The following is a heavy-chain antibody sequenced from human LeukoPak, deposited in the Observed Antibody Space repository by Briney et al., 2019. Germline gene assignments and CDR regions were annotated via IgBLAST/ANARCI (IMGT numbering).Heavy chain of an antibody. CDR1: GGSISSYY. Sequence: SETLSLTCTVSGGSISSYYWSWIRQPPGKGLEWIGTIYYSGSTYYNPFLKSRVTISVDTSKNQFSLKVRSVTAADTAVYYCARKTIAGADDYWGQGTLVTVSS. CDR3: ARKTIAGADDY. CDR2: IYYSGST. V-gene: IGHV4-59*04. D-gene: IGHD6-13*01. J-gene: IGHJ4*02.